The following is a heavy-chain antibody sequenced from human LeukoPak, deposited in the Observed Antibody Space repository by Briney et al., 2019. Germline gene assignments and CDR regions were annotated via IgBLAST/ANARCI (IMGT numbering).Heavy chain of an antibody. CDR3: ASGRLGELSSFDY. J-gene: IGHJ4*02. V-gene: IGHV3-48*01. Sequence: GGSLRLSCAASGFTFSRYSMNWVRQAPGKGLKSISYISSGGSTIYYADSVKGRFTISRDNAKNSLYLQMNNLRAEDTAIYYCASGRLGELSSFDYWGQGTLVAVSS. CDR1: GFTFSRYS. CDR2: ISSGGSTI. D-gene: IGHD3-16*02.